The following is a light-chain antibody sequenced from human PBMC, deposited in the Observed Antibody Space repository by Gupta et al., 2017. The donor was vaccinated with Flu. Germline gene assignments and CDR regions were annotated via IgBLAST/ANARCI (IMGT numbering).Light chain of an antibody. CDR2: DVT. CDR3: SSYTSSSNFYV. J-gene: IGLJ1*01. CDR1: SSDVGRSDY. V-gene: IGLV2-14*01. Sequence: QSALTQPASVSGAPGPSITISCSGTSSDVGRSDYVSWYQQHPDKAPKLIIFDVTNRPSGVSSRFSGSKSGTTASLTISGLQAEDEADYYWSSYTSSSNFYVFGTGTKLTVL.